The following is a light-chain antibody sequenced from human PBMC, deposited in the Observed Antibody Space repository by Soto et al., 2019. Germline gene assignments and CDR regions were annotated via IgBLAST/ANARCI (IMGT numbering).Light chain of an antibody. CDR3: QQRSNWPPSIT. CDR2: DAS. V-gene: IGKV3-11*01. J-gene: IGKJ5*01. CDR1: QSVSSY. Sequence: EIVLTQSPATLSLSPGERAALSCRASQSVSSYLAWYQQKPGQAPRLLIYDASNRATGIPARFTGSGSGTDFTLTISSLEHEAFAVYYCQQRSNWPPSITFGQGTRLEIK.